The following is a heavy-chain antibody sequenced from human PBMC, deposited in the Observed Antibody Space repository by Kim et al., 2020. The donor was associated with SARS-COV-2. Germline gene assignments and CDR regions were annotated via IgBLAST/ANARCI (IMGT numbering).Heavy chain of an antibody. V-gene: IGHV1-69*04. D-gene: IGHD5-12*01. Sequence: AQKFQGRVTITADKSTSTAYMELSSLRSEDTAVYYCARELGYSGYEHFDYWGQGTLVTVSS. J-gene: IGHJ4*02. CDR3: ARELGYSGYEHFDY.